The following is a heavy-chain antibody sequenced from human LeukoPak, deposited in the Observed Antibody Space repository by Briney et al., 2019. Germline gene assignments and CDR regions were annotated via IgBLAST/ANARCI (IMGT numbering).Heavy chain of an antibody. V-gene: IGHV1-69*13. CDR1: GGTFSSYA. J-gene: IGHJ3*02. Sequence: SVKVPCKASGGTFSSYAISWVRQAPGQGLEWMGRIIPIFGTANYAQKFQGRVTITADESTSTAYMELSSLRSEDTAVYYCASVWGPKSKYAFDIWGQGTMVTVSS. CDR2: IIPIFGTA. D-gene: IGHD7-27*01. CDR3: ASVWGPKSKYAFDI.